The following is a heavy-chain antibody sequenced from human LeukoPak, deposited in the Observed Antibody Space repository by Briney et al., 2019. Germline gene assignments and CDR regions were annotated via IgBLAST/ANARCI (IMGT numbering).Heavy chain of an antibody. V-gene: IGHV3-15*01. J-gene: IGHJ6*02. D-gene: IGHD3-22*01. CDR1: GFTLNNAW. CDR3: ATDTFYYDASSLMDF. CDR2: IKSKTDGGTA. Sequence: GGTLSLSCAASGFTLNNAWMSWVRQAPGKGLEWVGRIKSKTDGGTADYAAPVKGRFTISRDDSENALYLQMNSLKTEDTAVYFCATDTFYYDASSLMDFWGQGTTVTVSS.